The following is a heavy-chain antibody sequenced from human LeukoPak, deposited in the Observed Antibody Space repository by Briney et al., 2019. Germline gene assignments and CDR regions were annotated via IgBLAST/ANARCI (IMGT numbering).Heavy chain of an antibody. D-gene: IGHD3-16*01. V-gene: IGHV4-59*11. CDR1: GGPIISHY. CDR2: ITNSGST. Sequence: PSETLSLTCSVYGGPIISHYWSWVRQSPGKGLEWIGYITNSGSTDYNPSLRSRVTISIDTYKGQFFLELNSVTAADSAIYYCVRDALGGFYSYYYFDVWGRG. J-gene: IGHJ6*03. CDR3: VRDALGGFYSYYYFDV.